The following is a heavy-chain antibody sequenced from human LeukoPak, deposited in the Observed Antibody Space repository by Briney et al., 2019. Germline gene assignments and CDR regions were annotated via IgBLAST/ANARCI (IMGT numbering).Heavy chain of an antibody. CDR2: INHIGST. CDR1: GGSFSGYY. Sequence: SETLPLTCAVYGGSFSGYYWSWIRQPPGKGLEWIGEINHIGSTNYNPSLKSRVTISVDTSKNQFSLKLGSVTVADTAEYYCARGYYYDSSGQAYYFDYWGQRTPVTVSS. D-gene: IGHD3-22*01. V-gene: IGHV4-34*01. J-gene: IGHJ4*02. CDR3: ARGYYYDSSGQAYYFDY.